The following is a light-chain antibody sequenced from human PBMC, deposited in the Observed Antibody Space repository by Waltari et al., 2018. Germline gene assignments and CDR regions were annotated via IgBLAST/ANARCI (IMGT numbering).Light chain of an antibody. J-gene: IGKJ1*01. CDR3: QKSSSWT. Sequence: QLTQSPSSLSSSVGDRVTITCRASQSISNDLNWYQQKPGKAPNVLIYAASNLQSGVPSRFSGSGSGTDFTLTISSLQPEDSATDYCQKSSSWTFGQGTKVEIK. CDR2: AAS. CDR1: QSISND. V-gene: IGKV1-39*01.